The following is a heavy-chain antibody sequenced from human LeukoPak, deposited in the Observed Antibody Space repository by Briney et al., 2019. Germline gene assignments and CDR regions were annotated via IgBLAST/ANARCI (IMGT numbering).Heavy chain of an antibody. D-gene: IGHD6-19*01. J-gene: IGHJ4*02. CDR1: GITFSSYA. Sequence: PGGSLRLSCAASGITFSSYAMHWVRQAPGKGLEYVSSIGSNGGNTYYANSVKGRFTISRDNSKNTLYLQMGSLRAEDMAVYYCARIRGGWYFDYWGQGTLVTVSS. V-gene: IGHV3-64*01. CDR3: ARIRGGWYFDY. CDR2: IGSNGGNT.